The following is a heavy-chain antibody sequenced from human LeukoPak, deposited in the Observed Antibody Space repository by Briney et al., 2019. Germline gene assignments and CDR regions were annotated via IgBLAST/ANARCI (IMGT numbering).Heavy chain of an antibody. J-gene: IGHJ6*03. D-gene: IGHD3-3*01. CDR3: ATLLGITIFGVSGYMDV. Sequence: ASVKVSCKASGYTFTSYDINWVRQATGQGLEWMGWMNPNSGNTGYAQKFQGRVTITRNTSISTAYMELSSLRSEDTAVYYCATLLGITIFGVSGYMDVWGKGTTVTVSS. V-gene: IGHV1-8*03. CDR1: GYTFTSYD. CDR2: MNPNSGNT.